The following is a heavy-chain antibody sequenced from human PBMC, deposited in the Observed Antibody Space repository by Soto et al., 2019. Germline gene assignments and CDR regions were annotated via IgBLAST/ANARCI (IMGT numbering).Heavy chain of an antibody. CDR3: ARHIDYGDYGGYYYYYGMDV. CDR1: GGSFSGYY. CDR2: INHSGST. J-gene: IGHJ6*02. Sequence: SETLSLTCAVYGGSFSGYYWSWIRQPPGKGLEWIGEINHSGSTNYNPSLKSRVTISVDTSKNQFSLKLSSVTAADTAVYYCARHIDYGDYGGYYYYYGMDVWGQGTTVT. V-gene: IGHV4-34*01. D-gene: IGHD4-17*01.